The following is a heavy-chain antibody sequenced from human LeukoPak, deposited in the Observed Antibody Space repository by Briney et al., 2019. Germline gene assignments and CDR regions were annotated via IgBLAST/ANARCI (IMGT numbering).Heavy chain of an antibody. J-gene: IGHJ4*02. V-gene: IGHV3-64*01. CDR3: AGSRSVGLDY. D-gene: IGHD1-26*01. CDR2: ISSDGGST. CDR1: GFIFSSYA. Sequence: GGSLRLSCEASGFIFSSYAMSWVRQAPGKGLEYVSDISSDGGSTFYANSVKGRFTISRDNSKNTLYLQMGSLTTEDMAVYYCAGSRSVGLDYWGQGTLVTVSS.